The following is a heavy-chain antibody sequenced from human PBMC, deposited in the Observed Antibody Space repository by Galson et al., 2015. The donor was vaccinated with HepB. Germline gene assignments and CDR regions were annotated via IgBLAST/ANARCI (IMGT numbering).Heavy chain of an antibody. CDR3: ARIGVGYFGTTSCYALDH. CDR1: GYNFSNYW. D-gene: IGHD2-2*01. V-gene: IGHV5-51*01. J-gene: IGHJ4*02. Sequence: QSGAEVKKPGESLKISCKGSGYNFSNYWIAWVRQMPGKGLEWMGIIFPGDSDARYSPSLQGQVTISVDKSISTAFLQWGSLKASDTAMYDCARIGVGYFGTTSCYALDHWGQGTLVTVSS. CDR2: IFPGDSDA.